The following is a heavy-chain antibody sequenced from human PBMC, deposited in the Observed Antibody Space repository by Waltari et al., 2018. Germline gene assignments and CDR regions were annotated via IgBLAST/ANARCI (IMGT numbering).Heavy chain of an antibody. V-gene: IGHV3-48*03. CDR3: ARAPGWGAFDI. CDR2: ISSSGSTI. D-gene: IGHD1-1*01. Sequence: EVQLVESGGGLVQPGGSLRLSCAASGFTFSSYEMNWVRQAPGKGLEWVSYISSSGSTIYYADSVKGRFTISRDNAKNSLYLQMNSLRAEDTAVYYCARAPGWGAFDIWGQGTMVTVSS. J-gene: IGHJ3*02. CDR1: GFTFSSYE.